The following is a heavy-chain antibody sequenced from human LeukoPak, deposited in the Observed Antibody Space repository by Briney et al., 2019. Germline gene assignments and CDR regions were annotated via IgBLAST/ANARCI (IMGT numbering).Heavy chain of an antibody. D-gene: IGHD2-15*01. CDR2: IYYSGST. CDR1: GASISSYY. CDR3: ASSVEGYCSGGSCYSYYYYMDV. V-gene: IGHV4-59*01. Sequence: SETLSLTCTVSGASISSYYWSWIRQSPGKGLEWIGYIYYSGSTNYNPSLKSRVTISVDTSKNQFSLKLSSVTAADTAVYYCASSVEGYCSGGSCYSYYYYMDVWGKGTTVTVSS. J-gene: IGHJ6*03.